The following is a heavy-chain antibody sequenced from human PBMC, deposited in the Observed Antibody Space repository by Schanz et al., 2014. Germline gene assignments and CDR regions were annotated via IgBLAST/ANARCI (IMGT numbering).Heavy chain of an antibody. CDR1: GFTFSDYY. V-gene: IGHV3-11*04. CDR3: VKDLQRELLRDDHYYGMDV. D-gene: IGHD1-26*01. CDR2: ISSGGSDT. J-gene: IGHJ6*02. Sequence: QVQLVDSGGDLVKPGGSLRLSCAASGFTFSDYYMSWIRQAPGKGPEWVSYISSGGSDTYYADSVQGRFTISRDNARNSLYLQMNSLRAEDTAVYYCVKDLQRELLRDDHYYGMDVWGQGTTVTVSS.